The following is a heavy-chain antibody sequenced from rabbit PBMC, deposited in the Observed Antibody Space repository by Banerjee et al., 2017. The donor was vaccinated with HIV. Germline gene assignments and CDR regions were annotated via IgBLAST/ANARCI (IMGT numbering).Heavy chain of an antibody. CDR1: GFSFSSSYY. J-gene: IGHJ3*01. CDR3: ARAYTGTSLTRLDL. V-gene: IGHV1S40*01. CDR2: IYAGSSGST. D-gene: IGHD4-2*01. Sequence: QSLEESGGDLVKPGASLTLTCTASGFSFSSSYYMCWVRQAPGKGLEWIACIYAGSSGSTYYASWAKGRFTISKTSSTTVTLQMTSLTAADTATYFCARAYTGTSLTRLDLWGPGTLVTVS.